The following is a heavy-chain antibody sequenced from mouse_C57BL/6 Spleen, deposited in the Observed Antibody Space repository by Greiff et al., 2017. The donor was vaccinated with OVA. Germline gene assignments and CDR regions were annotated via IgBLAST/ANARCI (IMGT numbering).Heavy chain of an antibody. J-gene: IGHJ4*01. CDR3: TAYYSNYYAMDY. V-gene: IGHV6-3*01. CDR2: IRLKSDNYAT. Sequence: DVMLVESGGGLVQPGGSMKLSCVASGFTFSNYWMNWVRQSPEKGLEWVAQIRLKSDNYATHYAESVKGRFTISRDDSKSSVYLQMNNLRAEDTGIYYCTAYYSNYYAMDYWGQGTSVTVSS. D-gene: IGHD2-5*01. CDR1: GFTFSNYW.